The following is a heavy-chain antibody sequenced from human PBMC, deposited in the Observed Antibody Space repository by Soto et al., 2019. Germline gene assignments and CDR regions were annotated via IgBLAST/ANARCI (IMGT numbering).Heavy chain of an antibody. V-gene: IGHV4-59*01. D-gene: IGHD2-21*01. J-gene: IGHJ6*02. CDR1: GGSISSYY. CDR3: ARDQFRDGPRYYYGMDV. Sequence: TLSLTCTVSGGSISSYYWSWIRQPPGKGLEWIGYIYYSGSTNYNPSLKSRVTISVDTSKNQFSLKLSSVTAADTAVYYCARDQFRDGPRYYYGMDVWGQGTTVTVSS. CDR2: IYYSGST.